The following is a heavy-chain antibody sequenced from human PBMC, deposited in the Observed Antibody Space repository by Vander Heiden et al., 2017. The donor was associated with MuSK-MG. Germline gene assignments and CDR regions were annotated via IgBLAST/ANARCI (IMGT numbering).Heavy chain of an antibody. CDR2: ISGSGGST. Sequence: EVQLLESGGGLVQPGGSLRLSCAASGFTFSSYAMSWVRQAPGKGLEWVSAISGSGGSTYYADSVKGRFTISGDNSKNTLYLQMNSLRAEDTAVYYCAKGYGGYYYYGMDVWGQGTTVTVSS. CDR3: AKGYGGYYYYGMDV. D-gene: IGHD3-10*01. V-gene: IGHV3-23*01. J-gene: IGHJ6*02. CDR1: GFTFSSYA.